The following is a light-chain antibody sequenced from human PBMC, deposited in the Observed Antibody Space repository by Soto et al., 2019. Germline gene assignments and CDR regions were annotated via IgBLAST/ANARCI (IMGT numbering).Light chain of an antibody. Sequence: DIQMTQSPSSLSASVGDRVTITCRASHSISSYLNWYQQKPGKAPKLLIYAVSTLQGGVPARFSGSGSGTEFTLTISSLQSEDFAVYYCQQYNNPFTFGPGTKVDIK. J-gene: IGKJ3*01. CDR3: QQYNNPFT. CDR1: HSISSY. V-gene: IGKV1-39*01. CDR2: AVS.